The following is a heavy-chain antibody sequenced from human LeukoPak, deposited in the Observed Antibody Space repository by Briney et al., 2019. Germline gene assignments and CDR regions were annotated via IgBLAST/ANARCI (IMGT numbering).Heavy chain of an antibody. Sequence: GASVKVSCKASGNTFTGYYMHWVRQAPGQGLEWMGWINPNSGDTNYAQRFQGRVTMTRDTSISTAYMELSRLRSDDTAVYYCARPLSDSGYDCLTFWGQGTLVTVSS. V-gene: IGHV1-2*02. CDR2: INPNSGDT. CDR1: GNTFTGYY. D-gene: IGHD5-12*01. J-gene: IGHJ4*02. CDR3: ARPLSDSGYDCLTF.